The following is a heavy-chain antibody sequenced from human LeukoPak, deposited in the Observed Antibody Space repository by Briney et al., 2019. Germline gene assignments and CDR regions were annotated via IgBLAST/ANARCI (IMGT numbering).Heavy chain of an antibody. Sequence: ASVKVSCKASGYTFTSYDINWVRQATGQGLEWMGWMNPNSGNTGYAQKFQGRVTMTRNTSISTAYMELSSLRSEDTAVYYCARVRVRYFDWGRHDAFDIWGQGTMVTVSS. CDR1: GYTFTSYD. CDR2: MNPNSGNT. J-gene: IGHJ3*02. V-gene: IGHV1-8*01. D-gene: IGHD3-9*01. CDR3: ARVRVRYFDWGRHDAFDI.